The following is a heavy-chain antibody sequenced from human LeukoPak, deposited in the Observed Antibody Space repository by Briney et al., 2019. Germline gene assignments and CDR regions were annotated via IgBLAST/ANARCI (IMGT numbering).Heavy chain of an antibody. CDR2: ISYDGSNK. Sequence: GGSLRLSCAASGFTFSSYSMNWVRQAPGKGLEWVAVISYDGSNKYYADSVKGRFTISRDNSKNTLYLQMNSLRAEDTGVYFCAKSGGFFDTWGQGTMVTVSS. CDR1: GFTFSSYS. V-gene: IGHV3-30*18. CDR3: AKSGGFFDT. D-gene: IGHD1-26*01. J-gene: IGHJ4*02.